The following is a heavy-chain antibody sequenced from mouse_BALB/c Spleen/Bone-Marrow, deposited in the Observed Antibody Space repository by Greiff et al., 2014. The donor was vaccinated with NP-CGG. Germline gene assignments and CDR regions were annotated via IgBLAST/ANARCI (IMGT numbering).Heavy chain of an antibody. V-gene: IGHV14-3*02. Sequence: EVQLQQSGAELVKPGAPVKLSCTASGFNIKDTYMHWVKQRPEQGLEWIGRIDPANGNTKYDPKLQGKATITADTSSNTAYLQLSSLTSEDTAVYYCATLTTVVDAMDYWGQGTSVTVSS. CDR2: IDPANGNT. CDR3: ATLTTVVDAMDY. J-gene: IGHJ4*01. CDR1: GFNIKDTY. D-gene: IGHD1-1*01.